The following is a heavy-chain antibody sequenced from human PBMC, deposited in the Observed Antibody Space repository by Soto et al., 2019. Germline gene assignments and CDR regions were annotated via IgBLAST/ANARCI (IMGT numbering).Heavy chain of an antibody. J-gene: IGHJ4*02. CDR3: ARGIIQDVEY. V-gene: IGHV3-30-3*01. D-gene: IGHD3-3*01. CDR2: ISYDGNSE. Sequence: QVQLVESGGGVVQPGTSLRVSCGASGFTFSAYVMHWVRQAPGKGLEWVAAISYDGNSEYYAASVKGRFTVSRDNSKNPVFLQMNTLRVEDTAVYYCARGIIQDVEYWGQGTLVTVSS. CDR1: GFTFSAYV.